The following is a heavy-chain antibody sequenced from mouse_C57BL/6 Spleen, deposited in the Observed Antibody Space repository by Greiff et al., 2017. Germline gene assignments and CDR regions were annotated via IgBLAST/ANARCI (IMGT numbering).Heavy chain of an antibody. J-gene: IGHJ1*03. CDR1: GYTFTSYW. D-gene: IGHD1-1*01. V-gene: IGHV1-64*01. Sequence: QVQLQQPGAELVKPGASVTLSCKASGYTFTSYWMHWVKQRPGQGLEWIGMIHPNSGSTNYNEKFKSKATLTVDKSSSTAYMQLSSLTSEDSAVYYCARTFTTVVAPYWYFDVWGTGTTVTVSS. CDR2: IHPNSGST. CDR3: ARTFTTVVAPYWYFDV.